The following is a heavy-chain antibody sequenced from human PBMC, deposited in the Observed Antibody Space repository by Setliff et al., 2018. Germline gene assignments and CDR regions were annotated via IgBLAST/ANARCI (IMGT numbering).Heavy chain of an antibody. J-gene: IGHJ1*01. CDR1: GGSISRSSYY. V-gene: IGHV4-39*07. CDR2: IYHTGTT. D-gene: IGHD3-10*01. CDR3: ARVDFTMLQGVLGQ. Sequence: PSETLSLTCTVSGGSISRSSYYWGWIRQPPGKGLEWIGSIYHTGTTYYNPSLSGRVTISIDTSKNQFSLRMTSVTAADTAVYYCARVDFTMLQGVLGQWGQGTLVTVSS.